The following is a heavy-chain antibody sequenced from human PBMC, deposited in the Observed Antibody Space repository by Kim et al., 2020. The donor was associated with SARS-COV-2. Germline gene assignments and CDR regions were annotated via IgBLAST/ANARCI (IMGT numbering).Heavy chain of an antibody. V-gene: IGHV3-11*01. CDR3: ARVLGYCSGGSCPLGY. CDR1: GFTFSDYY. J-gene: IGHJ4*02. Sequence: GGSLRLSCAASGFTFSDYYMSWIRQAPGKGLEWVSYISSSGSTIHYADSVKGRFTISRDNAKNSLYLQMNSLRAEDTAVYYCARVLGYCSGGSCPLGYWGQGPLVTVSS. D-gene: IGHD2-15*01. CDR2: ISSSGSTI.